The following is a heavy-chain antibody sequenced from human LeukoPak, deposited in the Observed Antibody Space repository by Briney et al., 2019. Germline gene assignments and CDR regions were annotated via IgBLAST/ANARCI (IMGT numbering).Heavy chain of an antibody. J-gene: IGHJ6*03. Sequence: SQTLSLTCAISGDSVSSNSAAWNWIRQSPSRGLEWLGRTYYRSKWYNDYAVSVKSRITINPDTSKNQFSLQLNSVTPEDTAVYYCARESSSSWYEWYYYYYMDVWGKGTTVTVSS. CDR1: GDSVSSNSAA. CDR2: TYYRSKWYN. D-gene: IGHD6-13*01. CDR3: ARESSSSWYEWYYYYYMDV. V-gene: IGHV6-1*01.